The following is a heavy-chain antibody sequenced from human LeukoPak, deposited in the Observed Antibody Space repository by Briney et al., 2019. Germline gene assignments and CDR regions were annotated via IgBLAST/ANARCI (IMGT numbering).Heavy chain of an antibody. Sequence: GASLKLSCAASGFTFSGYSMNWVRQAPGKGLEWVSYRSSSSQVLNYADSVKGRFTISRDNAKKSLYLQMNSLRDEDTAVYYCVRETIYAFDMWGHGTIVT. CDR1: GFTFSGYS. CDR3: VRETIYAFDM. J-gene: IGHJ3*02. V-gene: IGHV3-48*02. CDR2: RSSSSQVL. D-gene: IGHD3-3*01.